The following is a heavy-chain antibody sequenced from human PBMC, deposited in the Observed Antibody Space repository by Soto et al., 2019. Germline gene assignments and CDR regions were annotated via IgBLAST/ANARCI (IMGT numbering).Heavy chain of an antibody. J-gene: IGHJ5*02. Sequence: ASVKVSCKASGYTFTSYGIHWVRQAPGQRLEWMGWINAANGDTSYSQKFQGRVTITRDTSVSTAYTELSSLRSEDTAVYYCVRRHVAATGSDWVDPWGHGTMVTVSS. CDR3: VRRHVAATGSDWVDP. D-gene: IGHD6-13*01. CDR1: GYTFTSYG. V-gene: IGHV1-3*01. CDR2: INAANGDT.